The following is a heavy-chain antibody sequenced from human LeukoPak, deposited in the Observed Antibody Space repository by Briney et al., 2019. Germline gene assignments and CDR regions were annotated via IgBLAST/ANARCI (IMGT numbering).Heavy chain of an antibody. Sequence: PSETLSLTCTVSGGSISSYSWSWVRQPPGKGLEWVGYIYYSGSTNYNPSLKSRLTISVDKYKNQFSLKLNSVTAADTAVYYCARPMTTGPAPSGQGTLVTVSS. CDR2: IYYSGST. J-gene: IGHJ5*02. D-gene: IGHD4-17*01. CDR1: GGSISSYS. CDR3: ARPMTTGPAP. V-gene: IGHV4-59*08.